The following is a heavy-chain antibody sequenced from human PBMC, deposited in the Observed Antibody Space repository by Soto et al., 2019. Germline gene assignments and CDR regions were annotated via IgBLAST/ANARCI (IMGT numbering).Heavy chain of an antibody. Sequence: PSETLSLTCAVYGGSFSGYYWSWIRQPPGKGLEWIGEINHSGSTNYNPSLKSRVTISVDTSKNQFSLKLSSVTAADTAVYYCARGVVVPAARVNYYMDAWGQGTTVTVSS. CDR2: INHSGST. D-gene: IGHD2-2*01. J-gene: IGHJ6*03. CDR3: ARGVVVPAARVNYYMDA. CDR1: GGSFSGYY. V-gene: IGHV4-34*01.